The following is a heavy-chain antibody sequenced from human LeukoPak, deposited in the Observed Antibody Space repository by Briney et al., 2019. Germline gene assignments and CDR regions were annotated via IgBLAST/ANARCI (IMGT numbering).Heavy chain of an antibody. V-gene: IGHV4-61*08. CDR2: IYYSGST. CDR1: GGSISSGDYY. J-gene: IGHJ3*02. Sequence: SETLSLTCTVSGGSISSGDYYWSWIRQPPGKGLEWIGYIYYSGSTNYNPSLKSRVTISVDTSKNQFSLKLSSVTAADTAVYYCARRDLLPAFDIWGQGTMVTVSS. CDR3: ARRDLLPAFDI.